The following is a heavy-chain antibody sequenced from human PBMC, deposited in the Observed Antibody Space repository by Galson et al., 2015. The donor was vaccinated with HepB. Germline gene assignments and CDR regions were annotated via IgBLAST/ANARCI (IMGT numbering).Heavy chain of an antibody. V-gene: IGHV3-30-3*01. Sequence: SLRLSCAASGFTFSSYAMHWVRQAPGKGLEWVAVISYDGSNKYYADSVKGRFTISRDNSKNTLYLQMNSLRAEDTAVYYCAREYGWLQLNLDYWGQGTLVTVSS. D-gene: IGHD5-24*01. CDR1: GFTFSSYA. CDR3: AREYGWLQLNLDY. J-gene: IGHJ4*02. CDR2: ISYDGSNK.